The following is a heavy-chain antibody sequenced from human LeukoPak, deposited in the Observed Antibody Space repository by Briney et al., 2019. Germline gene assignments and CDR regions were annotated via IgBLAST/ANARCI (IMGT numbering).Heavy chain of an antibody. D-gene: IGHD6-13*01. V-gene: IGHV3-74*01. CDR3: ARVGIAAAGSY. CDR1: GFTFSSYW. J-gene: IGHJ4*02. Sequence: GGSLRLSCAASGFTFSSYWMHWVRQAPGKVLVWVSRINSDGSSTSYADSVKGRFTISRDNAKNTLYLQMNSLRAEDTAVYYCARVGIAAAGSYWGQGTLVTVSS. CDR2: INSDGSST.